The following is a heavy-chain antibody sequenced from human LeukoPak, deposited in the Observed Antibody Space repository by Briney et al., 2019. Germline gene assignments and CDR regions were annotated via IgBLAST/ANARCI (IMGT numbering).Heavy chain of an antibody. CDR1: VFTFSSYE. CDR2: ISSSGSTI. V-gene: IGHV3-48*03. J-gene: IGHJ6*02. CDR3: AREVLRFLEWLSPNYYYYGMDV. Sequence: GRSLRLSCAASVFTFSSYEMNWVRQAPGKGLEWVSYISSSGSTIYYADSVKGRFTISRDNAKNSLYLQMSSLRAEDTAVYYCAREVLRFLEWLSPNYYYYGMDVWGQGTTVTVSS. D-gene: IGHD3-3*01.